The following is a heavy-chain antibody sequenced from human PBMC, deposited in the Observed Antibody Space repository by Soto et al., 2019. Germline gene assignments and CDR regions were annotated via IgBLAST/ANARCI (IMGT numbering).Heavy chain of an antibody. Sequence: QVQLVESGGGVVQPGRSLRLSCAASGFTFSSYGMHWVRQAPGKGLEWVAVIWYDGSNKYYADSVKGRFTISRDNSKNTLYLQMNSRRAEDTAVYYCARTYGDYCLLDYWGQGTLVTVSS. CDR3: ARTYGDYCLLDY. CDR2: IWYDGSNK. J-gene: IGHJ4*02. CDR1: GFTFSSYG. D-gene: IGHD4-17*01. V-gene: IGHV3-33*01.